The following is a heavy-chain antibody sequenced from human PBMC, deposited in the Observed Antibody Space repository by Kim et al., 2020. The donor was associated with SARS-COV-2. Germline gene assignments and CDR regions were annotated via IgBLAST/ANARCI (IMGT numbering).Heavy chain of an antibody. Sequence: SETLSLTCTVSGGSISSYYWSWIRQPPGKGLEWIGYIYYSGSTNYNPSLKSRVSISVDTSKNQFSLKLSSVTAADTAVYYCAREEDDSSGYYYFDYWCQGTLVTVSS. V-gene: IGHV4-59*01. CDR1: GGSISSYY. CDR3: AREEDDSSGYYYFDY. D-gene: IGHD3-22*01. CDR2: IYYSGST. J-gene: IGHJ4*02.